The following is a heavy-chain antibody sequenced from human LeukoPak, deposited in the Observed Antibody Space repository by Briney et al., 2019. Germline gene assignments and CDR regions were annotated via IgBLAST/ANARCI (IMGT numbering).Heavy chain of an antibody. CDR2: LKSTGDIT. D-gene: IGHD2-2*01. J-gene: IGHJ4*02. CDR1: GYTFTSAH. CDR3: VREDAHTYYFDF. V-gene: IGHV1-46*01. Sequence: ASVTVSCKTSGYTFTSAHMHWVRQAPGQGLEWVGILKSTGDITVYAQKFQGRVTITRDTSTSTVFMELSSLTSEDTAMYFCVREDAHTYYFDFWGPGTLVTVSS.